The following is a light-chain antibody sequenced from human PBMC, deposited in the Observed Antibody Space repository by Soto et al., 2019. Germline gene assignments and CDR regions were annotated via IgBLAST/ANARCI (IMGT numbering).Light chain of an antibody. J-gene: IGLJ2*01. CDR2: EVS. CDR3: SSYATTYTVL. V-gene: IGLV2-14*01. CDR1: SSDVGGYNY. Sequence: QSVLTQPASVSGSPGQSITISCTGTSSDVGGYNYVSWYQQHPDKAPKLIIYEVSNRPSGVSIRFSGSKSANTASLTISGLHAEDEAAYYCSSYATTYTVLFGGGTKLTVL.